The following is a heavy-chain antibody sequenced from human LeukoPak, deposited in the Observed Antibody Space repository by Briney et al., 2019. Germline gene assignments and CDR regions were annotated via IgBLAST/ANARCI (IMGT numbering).Heavy chain of an antibody. V-gene: IGHV3-48*04. CDR2: VSSSGAAI. Sequence: PGGSLRLSCAASGFTLTHYNMNWVRQAPGKGLEWVSYVSSSGAAIYYADSVKGRFTISRDNAKNSLYLQMDSLRAEDTAVYYCARGIVVVPVIIEGAFDIWGQGTMVTVSS. CDR3: ARGIVVVPVIIEGAFDI. D-gene: IGHD2-2*01. CDR1: GFTLTHYN. J-gene: IGHJ3*02.